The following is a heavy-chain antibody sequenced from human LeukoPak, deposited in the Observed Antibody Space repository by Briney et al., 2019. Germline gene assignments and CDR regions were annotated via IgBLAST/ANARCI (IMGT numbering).Heavy chain of an antibody. J-gene: IGHJ3*02. D-gene: IGHD3-22*01. CDR1: GGTFSSYA. V-gene: IGHV1-69*04. CDR2: IIPILGIA. Sequence: SVKVSCKASGGTFSSYAISWVRQAPGQGLEWMGRIIPILGIANYAQKFQGRVTITADKSTSTAYMELSSLRSEDTAVYYCARGRAYYYDSSEAFDIWGQGTMVTVSS. CDR3: ARGRAYYYDSSEAFDI.